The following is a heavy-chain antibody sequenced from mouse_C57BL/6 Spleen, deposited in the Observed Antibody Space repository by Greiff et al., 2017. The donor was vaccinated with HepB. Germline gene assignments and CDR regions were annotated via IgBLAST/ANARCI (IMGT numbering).Heavy chain of an antibody. CDR2: ISYDGSN. V-gene: IGHV3-6*01. CDR3: AREGYSIDFDY. J-gene: IGHJ2*01. Sequence: VQLKESGPGLVKPSQSLSLTCSVTGYSITSGYYWNWIRQFPGNKLEWMGYISYDGSNNYNPSLKNRISITRDTSKNQFFLKLNSVTTEDTATYYCAREGYSIDFDYWGQGTTLTVSS. D-gene: IGHD2-5*01. CDR1: GYSITSGYY.